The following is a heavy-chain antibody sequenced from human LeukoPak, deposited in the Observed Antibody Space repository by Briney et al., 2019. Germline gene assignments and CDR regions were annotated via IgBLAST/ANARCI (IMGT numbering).Heavy chain of an antibody. J-gene: IGHJ4*02. CDR1: GGSFSGYY. Sequence: SETLSLTCAVYGGSFSGYYWSWIRQPPGKGLEWIGEINHSGSTNYNPSLKSRVTISVDTSKNQFSLKLSSVTAADTAVYYCARTPENWNYPGLDYCGQGTLVTVSS. D-gene: IGHD1-7*01. CDR2: INHSGST. V-gene: IGHV4-34*01. CDR3: ARTPENWNYPGLDY.